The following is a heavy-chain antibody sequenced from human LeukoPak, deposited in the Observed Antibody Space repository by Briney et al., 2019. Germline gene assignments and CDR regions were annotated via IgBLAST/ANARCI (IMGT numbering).Heavy chain of an antibody. CDR2: IYYSGST. D-gene: IGHD3-22*01. J-gene: IGHJ5*02. Sequence: SETLSLTCTVCGGSISSYYLSWLRQPPGKGLEWIGYIYYSGSTNTNPSLKSRVTISVDTSKNQFSLKLSSATAADTRVYFCARRRRDSSGYYYWFDPWPQGTLVTLSS. CDR3: ARRRRDSSGYYYWFDP. V-gene: IGHV4-59*01. CDR1: GGSISSYY.